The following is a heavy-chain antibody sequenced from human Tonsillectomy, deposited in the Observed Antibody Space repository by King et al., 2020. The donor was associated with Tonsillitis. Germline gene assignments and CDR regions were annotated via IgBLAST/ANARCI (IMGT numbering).Heavy chain of an antibody. CDR1: GFTFSRYA. J-gene: IGHJ6*03. CDR3: AKVRGYDDYYYMDV. Sequence: DVQLVESGGGLVQPGGSLRLSCAASGFTFSRYAMSWVRQAPGKGLEWVSAINGGSGSTYYADSVKGRFTISRDNSKNTLYLQMYSLRAEDTAVYFCAKVRGYDDYYYMDVRGEGTTVTVSS. V-gene: IGHV3-23*04. CDR2: INGGSGST. D-gene: IGHD5-12*01.